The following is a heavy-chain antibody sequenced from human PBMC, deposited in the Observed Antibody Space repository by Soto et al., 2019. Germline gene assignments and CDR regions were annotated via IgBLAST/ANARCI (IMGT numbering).Heavy chain of an antibody. CDR2: IWYDGSNK. J-gene: IGHJ6*02. Sequence: GGSLRLSCAASGFTFSSYGMHWVRQAPGKGLEWVAVIWYDGSNKYYADSVKGRFTISRDNSKNTLYLQMNSLRAEDTAVYYCARDHYYGSGSYYNPDENYYYYYGMDVWGQGTTVTVSS. CDR3: ARDHYYGSGSYYNPDENYYYYYGMDV. D-gene: IGHD3-10*01. CDR1: GFTFSSYG. V-gene: IGHV3-33*01.